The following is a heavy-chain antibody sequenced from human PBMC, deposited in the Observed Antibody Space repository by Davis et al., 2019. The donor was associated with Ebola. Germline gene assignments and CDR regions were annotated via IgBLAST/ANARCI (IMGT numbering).Heavy chain of an antibody. Sequence: GGSLRLSCAASGFTFNIFDMHWVRQAPGKGLEWVANIKQDGSEKYYADSVKGRFTISRDNSKNTLYLQMNSLRAEDTAVYYCARDLPGGDWYFDLWGRGTLVTVSS. CDR1: GFTFNIFD. CDR3: ARDLPGGDWYFDL. D-gene: IGHD1-14*01. J-gene: IGHJ2*01. V-gene: IGHV3-30*02. CDR2: IKQDGSEK.